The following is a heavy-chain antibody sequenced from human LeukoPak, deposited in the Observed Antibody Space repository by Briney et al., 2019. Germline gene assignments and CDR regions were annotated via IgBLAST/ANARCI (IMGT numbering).Heavy chain of an antibody. CDR2: INHSGST. V-gene: IGHV4-34*01. D-gene: IGHD6-13*01. CDR3: ARGLVAAAGRYYYYYYTDV. CDR1: GGSFSGNY. J-gene: IGHJ6*03. Sequence: SETLSLTCAVYGGSFSGNYWSWIRQPPGQGLEWNGEINHSGSTNYNPSLKSRVTISVDTSKNQFSLKLSSVTAADTAVYYCARGLVAAAGRYYYYYYTDVWAKGTTVTVSS.